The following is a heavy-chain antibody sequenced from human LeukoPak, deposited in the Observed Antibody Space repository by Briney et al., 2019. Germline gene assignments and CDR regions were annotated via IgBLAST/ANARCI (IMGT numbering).Heavy chain of an antibody. V-gene: IGHV3-21*01. CDR3: ARDGLYYYDSSGYYQGWFDS. J-gene: IGHJ5*01. D-gene: IGHD3-22*01. CDR1: GFSFNSYT. CDR2: IGPVSSNI. Sequence: GGSLRLSCVASGFSFNSYTMNWVRQAPGKGLEWVSTIGPVSSNIWIVDSLKGRFTISRDNSKNTLYLQMNSLRAEDTAVYYCARDGLYYYDSSGYYQGWFDSWGQGILVTVSS.